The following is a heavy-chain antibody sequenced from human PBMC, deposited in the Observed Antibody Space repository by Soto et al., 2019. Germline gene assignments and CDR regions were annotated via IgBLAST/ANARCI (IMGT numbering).Heavy chain of an antibody. Sequence: ADSMKGRFTISRDSAKNSLYLQMTNLRAEDTAVYYYARDGPLWSLDYWGQGTLVIVSS. CDR3: ARDGPLWSLDY. D-gene: IGHD3-16*01. V-gene: IGHV3-21*01. J-gene: IGHJ4*02.